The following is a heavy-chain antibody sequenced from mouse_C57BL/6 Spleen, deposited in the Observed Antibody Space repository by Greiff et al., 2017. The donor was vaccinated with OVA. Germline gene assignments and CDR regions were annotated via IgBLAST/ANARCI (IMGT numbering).Heavy chain of an antibody. CDR1: GYTFTSYW. D-gene: IGHD4-1*01. V-gene: IGHV1-50*01. J-gene: IGHJ4*01. CDR3: ARSLLTGYAMDY. Sequence: VQLQQSGAELVKPGASVKLSCKASGYTFTSYWMQWVKQRPGQGLEWIGEIDPSDSYTNYNQKFKGKATLTVDTSSSTAYMQLSSLTSEDSAVYYCARSLLTGYAMDYWGQGTSVTVSS. CDR2: IDPSDSYT.